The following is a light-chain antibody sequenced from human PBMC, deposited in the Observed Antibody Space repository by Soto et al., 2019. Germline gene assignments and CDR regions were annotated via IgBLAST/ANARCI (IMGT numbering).Light chain of an antibody. Sequence: QSALTQPASVSGSPGQSLTISCTGIRSDVGSYDTVSWYQQHPGKTPKLIIYEVNNRPSGVPDRFSGSKSGSTASLTISGLQAEDEAEYYCCLSPGSLTWLFGGGTKLTVL. CDR3: CLSPGSLTWL. CDR2: EVN. V-gene: IGLV2-23*02. J-gene: IGLJ3*02. CDR1: RSDVGSYDT.